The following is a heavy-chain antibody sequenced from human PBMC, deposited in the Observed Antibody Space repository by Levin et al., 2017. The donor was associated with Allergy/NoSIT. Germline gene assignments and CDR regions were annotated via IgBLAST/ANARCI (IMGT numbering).Heavy chain of an antibody. CDR1: GASVSSGDFY. V-gene: IGHV4-30-4*01. CDR3: ARGRGSSSYFVFDV. J-gene: IGHJ6*02. Sequence: PSETLSLTCTVSGASVSSGDFYWTWIRQPPGTGLEWIGYFYYTGSTYYKPSLKTRVTISSDTSKNQFSLNLRSVTAADSAVYYCARGRGSSSYFVFDVWGLGTTVTVSS. CDR2: FYYTGST. D-gene: IGHD1-26*01.